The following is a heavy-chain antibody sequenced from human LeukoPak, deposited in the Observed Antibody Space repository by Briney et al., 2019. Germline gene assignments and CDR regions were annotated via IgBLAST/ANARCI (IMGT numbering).Heavy chain of an antibody. CDR1: GGSISSYY. D-gene: IGHD3-22*01. J-gene: IGHJ4*02. CDR3: ARTPIYYFDNSGYYN. V-gene: IGHV4-59*12. Sequence: SETLSLTCTVSGGSISSYYWSWIRQPPGKGLEWIGYIYYSGSTSYNPSLKSRVTMSVDASKKQFSLRLSSVTAADTAVYYCARTPIYYFDNSGYYNWGQGTLVTVSS. CDR2: IYYSGST.